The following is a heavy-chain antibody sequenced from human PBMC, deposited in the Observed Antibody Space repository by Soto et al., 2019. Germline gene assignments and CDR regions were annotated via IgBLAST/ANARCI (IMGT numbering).Heavy chain of an antibody. Sequence: SGPTLVNPTQTLTLTCTFSGFSLSTSGVGVGWIRQPPGKALEWLALIYWDDDKRHSPPLKSSLPITKDTSKNQVVLTMTNMDPVDTATYYCAHLADYDFWSGSSGGVAYYYYYMDVWGKGTTVTVSS. D-gene: IGHD3-3*01. V-gene: IGHV2-5*02. CDR1: GFSLSTSGVG. CDR3: AHLADYDFWSGSSGGVAYYYYYMDV. J-gene: IGHJ6*03. CDR2: IYWDDDK.